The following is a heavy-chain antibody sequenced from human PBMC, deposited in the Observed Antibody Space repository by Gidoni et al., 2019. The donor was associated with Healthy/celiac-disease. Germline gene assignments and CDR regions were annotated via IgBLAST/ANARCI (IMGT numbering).Heavy chain of an antibody. V-gene: IGHV4-61*02. CDR3: ARDPYSNYGGFAYYYYGMDV. D-gene: IGHD4-4*01. J-gene: IGHJ6*02. CDR1: GGSISRGSYY. CDR2: IYPRGST. Sequence: QVQLQESGPGLVKPSQTLSLTCHVSGGSISRGSYYWSWIRQPAGKGLEWIGRIYPRGSTNYNPSLKSRVTISVDTSKNQFSLKLSSVTAADTAVYYCARDPYSNYGGFAYYYYGMDVWGQGTTVTVSS.